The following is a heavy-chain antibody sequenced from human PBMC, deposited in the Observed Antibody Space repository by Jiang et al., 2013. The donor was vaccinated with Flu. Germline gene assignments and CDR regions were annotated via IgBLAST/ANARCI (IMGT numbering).Heavy chain of an antibody. J-gene: IGHJ4*02. Sequence: GAEVKKPGASVKVSCETSGYTFTNFAIHWVRQAPGQRLEWMGWINAGDGNTRSSQKFQDRVTLTRDTSANTAYLELSSLRSEDTAVYYCARSHCSGGTCYSDYWGQGTLVTVSS. V-gene: IGHV1-3*01. D-gene: IGHD2-15*01. CDR3: ARSHCSGGTCYSDY. CDR1: GYTFTNFA. CDR2: INAGDGNT.